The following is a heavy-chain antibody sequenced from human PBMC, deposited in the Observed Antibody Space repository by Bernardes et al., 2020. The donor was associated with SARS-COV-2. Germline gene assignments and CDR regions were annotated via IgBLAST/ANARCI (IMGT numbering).Heavy chain of an antibody. CDR2: IKQDGSEK. V-gene: IGHV3-7*01. J-gene: IGHJ6*03. D-gene: IGHD2-15*01. CDR3: ARDPLLGYHDASRYYMDV. CDR1: GFTFSSYW. Sequence: GGSLRLSCAASGFTFSSYWMSWVRQAPGKGLEWVANIKQDGSEKYYVDSVKGRFTISRDNAKNSLYLQMSNVRAEDTAVYYCARDPLLGYHDASRYYMDVWGKGTTVTVSS.